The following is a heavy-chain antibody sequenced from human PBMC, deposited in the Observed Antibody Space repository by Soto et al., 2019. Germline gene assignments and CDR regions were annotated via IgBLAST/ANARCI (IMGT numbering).Heavy chain of an antibody. CDR3: TRDRKAGYYDFWSGYYPIFDL. Sequence: GGSLRLSCTASGFTFGDYAMSWFRQAPGKGLEWVGFIRSKAYGGTTEYAASVKGIFTISRDDSKSIAYLQMNSLKTEDTAVYYCTRDRKAGYYDFWSGYYPIFDLWGRGTLVTVSS. J-gene: IGHJ2*01. CDR2: IRSKAYGGTT. CDR1: GFTFGDYA. D-gene: IGHD3-3*01. V-gene: IGHV3-49*03.